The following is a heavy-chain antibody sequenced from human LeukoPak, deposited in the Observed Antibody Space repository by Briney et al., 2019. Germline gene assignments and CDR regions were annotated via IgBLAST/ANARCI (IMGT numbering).Heavy chain of an antibody. CDR1: GGSISSYY. D-gene: IGHD3-3*01. CDR2: IYYSGST. V-gene: IGHV4-59*01. Sequence: SETLSLTCTVSGGSISSYYWSWIRQPPGKGLEWIGYIYYSGSTNYNPSLKSRVTISVDTSKNQFSLKLSSVTAADTAVYYCARGGQGFWSGPFDYWGQGTLVTVSS. CDR3: ARGGQGFWSGPFDY. J-gene: IGHJ4*02.